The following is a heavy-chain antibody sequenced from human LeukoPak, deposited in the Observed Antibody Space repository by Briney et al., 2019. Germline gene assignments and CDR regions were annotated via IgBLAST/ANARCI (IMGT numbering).Heavy chain of an antibody. CDR3: TRDFPTAGYCTNGVCYIVDY. V-gene: IGHV3-49*03. CDR1: GLTLGDYA. D-gene: IGHD2-8*01. CDR2: IISKAYRGTT. J-gene: IGHJ4*02. Sequence: GRSLRLSCTASGLTLGDYAMSWFRHPPGKGREWVGFIISKAYRGTTEYPASVKRIYTISRDDSKSIAHLQMNSLKTEDTAVYYCTRDFPTAGYCTNGVCYIVDYWGQGTLVTVSS.